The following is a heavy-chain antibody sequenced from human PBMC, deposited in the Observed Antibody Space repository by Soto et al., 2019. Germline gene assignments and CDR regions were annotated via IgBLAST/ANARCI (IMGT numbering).Heavy chain of an antibody. CDR3: ARDRGPPNYGWVLTV. CDR2: ISSSGTTA. V-gene: IGHV3-11*01. Sequence: QVQLVESGGGLVKPGGSLRLSCTVSGFTFGDYYMSWIRQAPGKGLEWLAYISSSGTTADYSDSVKGRFTISRDNSKNSLFLQMNGLRAEDTAKYYWARDRGPPNYGWVLTVWGQGTLVTVSS. J-gene: IGHJ4*02. D-gene: IGHD6-19*01. CDR1: GFTFGDYY.